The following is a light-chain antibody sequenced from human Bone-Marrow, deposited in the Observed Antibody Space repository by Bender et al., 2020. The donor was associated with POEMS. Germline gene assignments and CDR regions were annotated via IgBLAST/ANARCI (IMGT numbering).Light chain of an antibody. CDR2: EAF. CDR1: SNDVGHSKL. Sequence: QSALTQSASVSGSLGQSITISCTGTSNDVGHSKLVSWYQHRPGEAPQLIIYEAFQRPSGVPDRFSGSKSGNTASLTISGLQAEDEADYYCCSYAGSRYVFGTGTKVTVL. V-gene: IGLV2-23*01. J-gene: IGLJ1*01. CDR3: CSYAGSRYV.